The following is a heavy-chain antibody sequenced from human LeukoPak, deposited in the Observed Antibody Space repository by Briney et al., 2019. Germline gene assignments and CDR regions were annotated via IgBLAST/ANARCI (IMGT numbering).Heavy chain of an antibody. CDR1: GGTFSSYA. Sequence: AASVKVSCKASGGTFSSYAISWVRQAPGQGLEWMGGIIPIFGTANYAQKFQGRVTITADKSTSTAYMELSSLRSEDAAVYYCAVVAAEYYYYYMDVWGKGTTVTVSS. CDR2: IIPIFGTA. D-gene: IGHD2-15*01. CDR3: AVVAAEYYYYYMDV. V-gene: IGHV1-69*06. J-gene: IGHJ6*03.